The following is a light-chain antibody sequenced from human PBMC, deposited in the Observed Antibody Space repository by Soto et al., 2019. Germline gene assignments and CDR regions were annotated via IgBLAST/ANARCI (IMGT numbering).Light chain of an antibody. CDR1: SSNIGSTP. Sequence: QSVLTQPPSASGTPGQRVTISCSGSSSNIGSTPVNWYQHLPGTAPKLLIYSNNQRPSGVPDRFSGSKSGTSASLAINGLQSEDEADYSCAAWDDSLNGVLFGGGTKLTVL. J-gene: IGLJ2*01. CDR3: AAWDDSLNGVL. V-gene: IGLV1-44*01. CDR2: SNN.